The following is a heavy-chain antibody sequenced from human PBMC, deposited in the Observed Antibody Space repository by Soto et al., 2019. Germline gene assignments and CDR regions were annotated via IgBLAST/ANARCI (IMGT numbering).Heavy chain of an antibody. CDR3: AKNGPAYADAFDS. Sequence: EVQLSQSGGGWVQPVGSLRLSCSASGFIFASYAMSWVRQAPGKGLEWVSVISGSAGTTDYAGSVTGRFTISRDNSKNTLYLHMNSLKGEDTAVYYCAKNGPAYADAFDSWGQGTMVTVSS. J-gene: IGHJ3*01. V-gene: IGHV3-23*01. D-gene: IGHD2-8*01. CDR1: GFIFASYA. CDR2: ISGSAGTT.